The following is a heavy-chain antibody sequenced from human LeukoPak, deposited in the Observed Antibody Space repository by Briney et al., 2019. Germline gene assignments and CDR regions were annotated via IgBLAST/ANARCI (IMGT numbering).Heavy chain of an antibody. V-gene: IGHV1-8*01. CDR1: GYTFTSYD. CDR2: MNPNSGNT. CDR3: AAAGDYYYYYGMDV. Sequence: ASVKVSCKASGYTFTSYDINWVRQATGQGLEWMGWMNPNSGNTGYAQKFQGRVTVTRNTSISTAYMELSSLRSEDTAVYYCAAAGDYYYYYGMDVWGQGTTVTVSS. J-gene: IGHJ6*02. D-gene: IGHD4-17*01.